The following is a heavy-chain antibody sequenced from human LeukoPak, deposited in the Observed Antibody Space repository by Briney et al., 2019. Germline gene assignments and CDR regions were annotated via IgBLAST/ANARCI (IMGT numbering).Heavy chain of an antibody. CDR3: ATVPNAARRDI. CDR2: INWNGGST. Sequence: PGGSLRLSCAASGFTFDDYGMSWVRQAPGKGLEWVSGINWNGGSTGYADSVKGRFTISRDNAKNSLYLQMNSLRADDTAVYYCATVPNAARRDIWGQGTMVTVSS. D-gene: IGHD6-6*01. V-gene: IGHV3-20*04. J-gene: IGHJ3*02. CDR1: GFTFDDYG.